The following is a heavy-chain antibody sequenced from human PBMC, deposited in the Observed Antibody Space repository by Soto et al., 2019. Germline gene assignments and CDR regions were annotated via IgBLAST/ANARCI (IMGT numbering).Heavy chain of an antibody. CDR2: ISSNSAYI. CDR1: GFTFRSFT. D-gene: IGHD6-13*01. Sequence: EVQLVESGGGLVKPGGSLRLSCAASGFTFRSFTMNWVRQAPGKGLEWVSTISSNSAYIYYTDALRGRFTISRDNAKNSPNLQMNRLRAEDTAVYYCTRDASRDSSARGWFDPWGPGTLVTVSS. J-gene: IGHJ5*02. V-gene: IGHV3-21*02. CDR3: TRDASRDSSARGWFDP.